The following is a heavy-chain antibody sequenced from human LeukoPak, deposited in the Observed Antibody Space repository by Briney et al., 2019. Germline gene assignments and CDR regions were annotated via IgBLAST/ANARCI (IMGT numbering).Heavy chain of an antibody. V-gene: IGHV3-74*01. Sequence: GGSLRLSCAASGFTFSSYWMHWVRQAPGKGLVWVSRINSDGSSTTYADSVKGRFTISRDNAKNTLYLQMNSLRAEGTAVYYCARDSSYYYYYMDVWGKGTTVIVSS. CDR3: ARDSSYYYYYMDV. CDR1: GFTFSSYW. J-gene: IGHJ6*03. CDR2: INSDGSST.